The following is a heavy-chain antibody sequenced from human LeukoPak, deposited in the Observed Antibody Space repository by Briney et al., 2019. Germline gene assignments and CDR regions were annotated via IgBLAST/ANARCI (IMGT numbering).Heavy chain of an antibody. CDR3: AKWGDYDVLTGYYVSDY. V-gene: IGHV3-23*01. Sequence: GASLRLSCAASGFTFSNYAMSWVRQAPGKGLEWVSAITGSGGSTYYADSVKGRFTISRDNSKNTVFLQINSLRAEDTAVYYCAKWGDYDVLTGYYVSDYWGQGTLVTVSS. J-gene: IGHJ4*02. CDR1: GFTFSNYA. D-gene: IGHD3-9*01. CDR2: ITGSGGST.